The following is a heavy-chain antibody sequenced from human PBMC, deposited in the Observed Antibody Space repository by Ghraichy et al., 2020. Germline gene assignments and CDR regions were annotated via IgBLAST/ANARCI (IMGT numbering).Heavy chain of an antibody. CDR1: GYTFTSYA. CDR3: ARADDYSKERYYYYGMDV. CDR2: INAGNGNT. J-gene: IGHJ6*02. V-gene: IGHV1-3*01. D-gene: IGHD4-11*01. Sequence: ASVKVSCKASGYTFTSYAIHWVRQAPGQRLEWMGWINAGNGNTIYSQKFQGRVTITRDTSASTAYMELSSLRSEDTAVYYCARADDYSKERYYYYGMDVWGQGTTVTVSS.